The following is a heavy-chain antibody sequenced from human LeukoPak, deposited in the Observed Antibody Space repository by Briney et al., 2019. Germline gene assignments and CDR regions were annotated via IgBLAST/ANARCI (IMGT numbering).Heavy chain of an antibody. CDR3: AKSSVPRTTHNDY. D-gene: IGHD3-10*01. J-gene: IGHJ4*02. CDR1: GFTFKKYW. CDR2: IKEDGSET. Sequence: PGGSLRLSCAASGFTFKKYWMNWVRQVPGKGLECLANIKEDGSETYYADSVKGRFTISRDNSKNTLYLQMDSLRAEDTAVYYCAKSSVPRTTHNDYWGQGTLVTVSS. V-gene: IGHV3-7*03.